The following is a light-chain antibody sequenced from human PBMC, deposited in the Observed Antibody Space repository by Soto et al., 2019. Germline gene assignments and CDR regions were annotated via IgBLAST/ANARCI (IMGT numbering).Light chain of an antibody. CDR2: SNY. CDR1: SSNIGNNT. V-gene: IGLV1-44*01. CDR3: AAWDDSLNGWV. J-gene: IGLJ3*02. Sequence: QSVLTQPPSASGTPGQRVTISCSGSSSNIGNNTVNWYQQLPGTAPKLLIYSNYQRPSGVPDRFSGSKSGTSASLAISGLQSEDEADYYCAAWDDSLNGWVFGGGTQLTVL.